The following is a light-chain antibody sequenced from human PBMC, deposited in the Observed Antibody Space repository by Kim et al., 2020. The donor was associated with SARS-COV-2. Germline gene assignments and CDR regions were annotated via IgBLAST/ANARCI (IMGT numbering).Light chain of an antibody. CDR1: NSDVGGYNY. Sequence: QSALTQPASVSGSPGQSITIPCSGTNSDVGGYNYVSWYQQHPGKAPKLVIYDVTNRPSGVSNRFSGSKSGNTASLTISGLQTEDEADYYCSSYTTSSTLVVFGGGTQLTVL. CDR3: SSYTTSSTLVV. V-gene: IGLV2-14*03. CDR2: DVT. J-gene: IGLJ2*01.